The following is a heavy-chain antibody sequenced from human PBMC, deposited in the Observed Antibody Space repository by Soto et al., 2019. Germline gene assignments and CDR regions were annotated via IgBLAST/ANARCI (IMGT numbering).Heavy chain of an antibody. V-gene: IGHV4-39*01. CDR2: IYYSGST. D-gene: IGHD3-3*01. J-gene: IGHJ4*02. CDR3: ARHRNRRYYDFWSGYYNDPFDY. CDR1: GGSISSSSYY. Sequence: KPSETLSLTCTVSGGSISSSSYYWGWIRQPPGKGLEWIGSIYYSGSTYYNPSLKSRVTISVDTSKNQFSLKLSSVTAADTAVYYCARHRNRRYYDFWSGYYNDPFDYCGQGTLVTVSS.